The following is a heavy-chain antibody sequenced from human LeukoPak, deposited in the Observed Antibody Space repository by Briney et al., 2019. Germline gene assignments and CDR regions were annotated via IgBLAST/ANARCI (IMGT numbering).Heavy chain of an antibody. CDR3: ARSINYYYYYMDV. CDR1: GGSFSGYY. CDR2: INHSGST. J-gene: IGHJ6*03. Sequence: PSETLSLTCAVYGGSFSGYYWSWIRQPPGKGLEWIGEINHSGSTNYNPSLKSRVTISVDTSKNQFSLKLSSVTAADTAVYYCARSINYYYYYMDVWGKGTTVTVSS. V-gene: IGHV4-34*01.